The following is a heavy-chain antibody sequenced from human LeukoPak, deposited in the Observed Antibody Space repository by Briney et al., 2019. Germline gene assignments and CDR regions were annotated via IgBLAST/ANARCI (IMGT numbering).Heavy chain of an antibody. CDR3: ARSRYFDWLLAD. J-gene: IGHJ4*02. V-gene: IGHV1-46*01. Sequence: ASVKVSCKASGYTFTSYYMHWVRQAPGQGLEWMGIINPSGGSTSYAQKFQGRVTMTRDMSTSTVYMELSSLRSEDTAVYYCARSRYFDWLLADWGQGTLVTVSS. CDR2: INPSGGST. CDR1: GYTFTSYY. D-gene: IGHD3-9*01.